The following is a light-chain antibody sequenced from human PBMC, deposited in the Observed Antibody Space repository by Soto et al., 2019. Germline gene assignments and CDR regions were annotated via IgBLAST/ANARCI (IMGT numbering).Light chain of an antibody. Sequence: QSVLTQPPSASGSPGQSVTISCTGTSSDVGAYNYVSWYQQHPGKAPKLMIYEVNKRPSGVPDRFSGSKSGNTASLTVSGLQAEDEADYFCSSYAGSNPVVFGGGTKVTVL. CDR1: SSDVGAYNY. V-gene: IGLV2-8*01. CDR3: SSYAGSNPVV. CDR2: EVN. J-gene: IGLJ2*01.